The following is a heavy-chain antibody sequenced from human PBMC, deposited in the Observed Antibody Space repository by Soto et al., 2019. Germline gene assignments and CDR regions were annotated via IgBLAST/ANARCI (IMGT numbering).Heavy chain of an antibody. Sequence: GGSLRLSXAASGFTFSSYAMHWVRQAPGKGLEWVAVISYDGSNKYYADSVKGRFTISRDNSKNSLYLQMNSLRDEDTAVYYCASGYSYGYFDYWGQGTLVTVSS. V-gene: IGHV3-30-3*01. CDR3: ASGYSYGYFDY. CDR1: GFTFSSYA. D-gene: IGHD5-18*01. CDR2: ISYDGSNK. J-gene: IGHJ4*02.